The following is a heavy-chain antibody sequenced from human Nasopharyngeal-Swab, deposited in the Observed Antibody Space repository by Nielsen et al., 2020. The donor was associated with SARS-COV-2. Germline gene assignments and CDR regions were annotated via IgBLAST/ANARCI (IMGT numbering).Heavy chain of an antibody. J-gene: IGHJ3*02. CDR3: ARDGSSSSWYETGAFDI. CDR1: GFTFDDYG. Sequence: GESLKISCAASGFTFDDYGMSWVRQAPGKGLEWVSGINWNGGSTGYADSVKGRFTISRDNAKNSLYLQMNSLRAEDTAVYYCARDGSSSSWYETGAFDIWGQGTMVIVSS. V-gene: IGHV3-20*04. CDR2: INWNGGST. D-gene: IGHD6-13*01.